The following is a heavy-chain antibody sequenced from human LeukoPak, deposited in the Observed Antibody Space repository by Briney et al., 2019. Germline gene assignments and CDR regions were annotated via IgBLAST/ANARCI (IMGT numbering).Heavy chain of an antibody. D-gene: IGHD4-17*01. CDR1: GFTFSSYE. V-gene: IGHV3-48*03. Sequence: GGSLRLSCAASGFTFSSYEMNWVRQAPGKGLEWVSYISSSGSTIYYADSVKGRFTISRDNAKNSLYLQMNSLRAEDTAVYYCARGDKGTTVTFPFDYWGQGTLVTVSS. CDR3: ARGDKGTTVTFPFDY. J-gene: IGHJ4*02. CDR2: ISSSGSTI.